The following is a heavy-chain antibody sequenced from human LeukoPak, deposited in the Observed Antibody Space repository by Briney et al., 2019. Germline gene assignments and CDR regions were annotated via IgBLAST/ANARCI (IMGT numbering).Heavy chain of an antibody. J-gene: IGHJ4*02. CDR1: GFTFNYTW. V-gene: IGHV3-7*01. CDR3: ARGRDDYGGYFDY. Sequence: PGGSLRLSCAASGFTFNYTWMSWVRQAPGKGLEWVANIKQDGSEKYYVDSVKGRLTISRDNAKNSLYLQMNSLRAEDTAVYYCARGRDDYGGYFDYWGQGTLVTVSS. CDR2: IKQDGSEK. D-gene: IGHD4-17*01.